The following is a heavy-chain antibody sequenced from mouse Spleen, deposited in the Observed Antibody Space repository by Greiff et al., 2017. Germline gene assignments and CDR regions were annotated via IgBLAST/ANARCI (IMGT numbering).Heavy chain of an antibody. D-gene: IGHD1-1*01. V-gene: IGHV1-15*01. Sequence: VQLQQSGAELVRPGASVTLSCKASGYTFTDYEMHWVKQTPVHGLEWIGAIDPETGGTAYNQKFKGKAILTADKSSSTAYMELRSLTSEDSAVYYCTRPYYYGSSYMYYFDYWGQGTTLTVSS. CDR1: GYTFTDYE. J-gene: IGHJ2*01. CDR3: TRPYYYGSSYMYYFDY. CDR2: IDPETGGT.